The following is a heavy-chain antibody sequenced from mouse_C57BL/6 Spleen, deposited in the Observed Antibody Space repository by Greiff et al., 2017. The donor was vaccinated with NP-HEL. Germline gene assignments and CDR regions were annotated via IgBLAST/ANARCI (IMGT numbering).Heavy chain of an antibody. J-gene: IGHJ1*03. Sequence: EVMLVESGGGLVKPGGSLKLSCAASGFTFSDYGMHWVRQAPEKGLEWVAYISSGSSTIYYADTVKGRFTISRDNAKNTLFLQMTSLRSEDTAMYYCAKGIYYGSSYWYFDVWGTGTTVTVSS. CDR3: AKGIYYGSSYWYFDV. V-gene: IGHV5-17*01. CDR1: GFTFSDYG. CDR2: ISSGSSTI. D-gene: IGHD1-1*01.